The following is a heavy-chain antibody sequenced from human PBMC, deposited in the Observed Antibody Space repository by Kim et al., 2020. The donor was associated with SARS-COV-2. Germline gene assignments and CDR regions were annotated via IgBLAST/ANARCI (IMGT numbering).Heavy chain of an antibody. CDR2: INTNTAKP. D-gene: IGHD3-10*01. J-gene: IGHJ4*02. Sequence: ASVKVSCKTSGYPFTAYAINWVRQAPGQGPECMGWINTNTAKPTYAQGFTGRFVFSLDASVNTAYLQIDGLAAEDTAVYYCARELYYGSGHNWQRYFDYWGQETQLTVAS. V-gene: IGHV7-4-1*01. CDR3: ARELYYGSGHNWQRYFDY. CDR1: GYPFTAYA.